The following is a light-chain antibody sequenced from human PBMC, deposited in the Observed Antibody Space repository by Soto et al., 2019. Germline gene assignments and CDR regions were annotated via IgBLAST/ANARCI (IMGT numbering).Light chain of an antibody. Sequence: EIVLTQSPGTLSLSPGERATLSCRASQSVSNNYLAWYQQKPGQAPRLLIYGASNRATGIPDRFSGSGSGTEFTLTINRLEPEDFAVYYGQQYGSLPWTFGHGTKVDI. CDR2: GAS. J-gene: IGKJ1*01. V-gene: IGKV3-20*01. CDR1: QSVSNNY. CDR3: QQYGSLPWT.